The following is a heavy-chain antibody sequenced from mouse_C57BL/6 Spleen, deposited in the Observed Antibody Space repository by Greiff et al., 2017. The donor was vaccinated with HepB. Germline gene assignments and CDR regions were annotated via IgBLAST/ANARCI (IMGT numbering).Heavy chain of an antibody. D-gene: IGHD1-3*01. CDR2: ISDGGSYT. V-gene: IGHV5-4*01. Sequence: EVKLVESGGGLVKPGGSLKLSCAASGFTFSSYAMSWVRQTPETRLEWVATISDGGSYTYYPDNVKGRFTISRDNAKNNLYLQMSHLKSEDTAMYYCAREGSGYYWYFDVWGTGTTVTVSS. J-gene: IGHJ1*03. CDR3: AREGSGYYWYFDV. CDR1: GFTFSSYA.